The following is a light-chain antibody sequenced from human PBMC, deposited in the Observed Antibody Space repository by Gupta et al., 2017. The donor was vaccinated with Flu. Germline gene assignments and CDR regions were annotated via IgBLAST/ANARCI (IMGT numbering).Light chain of an antibody. Sequence: SYVLTPPPSLPVAPGQPAPSTSGGDNIGSKSVSWYQQRTGQAPVPVVYDDSDRPSGIPERLSGLNTGNTATLSISRVEVGDEADYYCHVWDRSSDHRGVFGGGTKLTVL. V-gene: IGLV3-21*02. J-gene: IGLJ3*02. CDR1: NIGSKS. CDR3: HVWDRSSDHRGV. CDR2: DDS.